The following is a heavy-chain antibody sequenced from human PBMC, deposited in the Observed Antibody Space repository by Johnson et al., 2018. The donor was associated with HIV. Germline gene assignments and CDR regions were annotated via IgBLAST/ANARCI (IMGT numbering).Heavy chain of an antibody. V-gene: IGHV3-23*04. Sequence: VQLVESGGDLVQPGGSLRLSCAASGFTFSSYLMTWVRPAPGKGLEWVSYISGSGGSTYYADFVKGRFTISRDNSKNALYLQMNSLRAEDTAVYYCARDGVDYGDDGGAFDIWGQGTMVTVSS. CDR2: ISGSGGST. CDR1: GFTFSSYL. CDR3: ARDGVDYGDDGGAFDI. J-gene: IGHJ3*02. D-gene: IGHD4-17*01.